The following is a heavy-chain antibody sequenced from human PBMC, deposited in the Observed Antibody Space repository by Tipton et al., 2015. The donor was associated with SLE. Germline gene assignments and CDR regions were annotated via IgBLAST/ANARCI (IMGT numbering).Heavy chain of an antibody. D-gene: IGHD3-22*01. J-gene: IGHJ3*02. CDR3: ARVGYSDSSANDAFDI. Sequence: PGLVKPSQTLSLTCAISGDSVSSNSAAWNWIRQSPSRGLEWLGRTYYRSKWYNDYAVSVKSRITINPDTSRNQFSLQLNAVTPEDTAVYYCARVGYSDSSANDAFDIWGQGTMVTVSS. V-gene: IGHV6-1*01. CDR1: GDSVSSNSAA. CDR2: TYYRSKWYN.